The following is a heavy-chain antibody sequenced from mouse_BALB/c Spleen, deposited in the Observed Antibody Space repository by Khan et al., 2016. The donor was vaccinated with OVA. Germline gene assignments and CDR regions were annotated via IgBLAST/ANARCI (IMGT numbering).Heavy chain of an antibody. J-gene: IGHJ3*01. D-gene: IGHD2-14*01. CDR3: ARGGYGAFGY. CDR2: ISDGGSYI. CDR1: GFTFSDYY. Sequence: EVELVESGGGLVKPGGSLKLSCAASGFTFSDYYMYWVRQSPEKRLEWVATISDGGSYIYYPASVKGRFTISSAKAKNNLYLQMSSLQSEDTAMYYCARGGYGAFGYWGQGTLVTVSA. V-gene: IGHV5-4*02.